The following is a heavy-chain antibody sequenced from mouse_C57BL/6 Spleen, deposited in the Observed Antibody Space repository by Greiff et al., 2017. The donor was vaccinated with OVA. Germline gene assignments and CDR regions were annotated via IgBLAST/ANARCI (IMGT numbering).Heavy chain of an antibody. CDR3: ARSGGYGQFAY. CDR2: INPNNGGT. D-gene: IGHD2-2*01. Sequence: EVQLQQSGPELVKPGASVKIPCKASGYTFTDYNMDWVKQSHGKSLEWIGDINPNNGGTIYNQKFKGKATLTVDKSSSTAYMELRSLTSEDTAVYYCARSGGYGQFAYWGQGTLVTVSA. J-gene: IGHJ3*01. V-gene: IGHV1-18*01. CDR1: GYTFTDYN.